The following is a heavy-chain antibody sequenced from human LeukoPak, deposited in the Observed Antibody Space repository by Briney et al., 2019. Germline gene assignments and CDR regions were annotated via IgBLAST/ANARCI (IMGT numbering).Heavy chain of an antibody. Sequence: PGGSLRLSCVASGFTLSSYAMSWVRQAPGKGLQCVSSLGISGGYTWYAGSVKGRFTISRDSSKNTLYLQMNSLGAEDTAVYYCARGGGGNSDFLTTYTGASLSFDYWGQGALVTVSS. J-gene: IGHJ4*02. D-gene: IGHD3-9*01. CDR3: ARGGGGNSDFLTTYTGASLSFDY. CDR2: LGISGGYT. V-gene: IGHV3-23*01. CDR1: GFTLSSYA.